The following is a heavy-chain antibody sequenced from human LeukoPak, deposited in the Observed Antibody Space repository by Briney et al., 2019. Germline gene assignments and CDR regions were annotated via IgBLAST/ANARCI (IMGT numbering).Heavy chain of an antibody. CDR1: GYTFTGYY. V-gene: IGHV1-2*02. Sequence: GASVKVSCKASGYTFTGYYMHWVRQAPGQALECMGWINPNSGGTNYAQKFQGRVTMTRDTSITTAYMELSRLSSDDTAVYYCARHPGKVTNDWYFDLWGRGTLVTVSS. D-gene: IGHD4-23*01. J-gene: IGHJ2*01. CDR3: ARHPGKVTNDWYFDL. CDR2: INPNSGGT.